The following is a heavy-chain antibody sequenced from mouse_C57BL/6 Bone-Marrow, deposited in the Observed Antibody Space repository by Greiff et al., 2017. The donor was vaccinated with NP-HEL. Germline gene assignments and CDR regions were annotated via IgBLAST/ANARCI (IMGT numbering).Heavy chain of an antibody. CDR2: IYPGSGNT. V-gene: IGHV1-76*01. J-gene: IGHJ3*01. CDR3: ARERLRRGFAY. Sequence: QVQLKQSGAELVRPGASVKLSCKASGYTFTDYYINWVKQRPGQGLEWIARIYPGSGNTYYNEKFKGKATLTAEKSSSTAYMQLSSLTSEDSAVYFCARERLRRGFAYWGQGTLVTVSA. D-gene: IGHD2-4*01. CDR1: GYTFTDYY.